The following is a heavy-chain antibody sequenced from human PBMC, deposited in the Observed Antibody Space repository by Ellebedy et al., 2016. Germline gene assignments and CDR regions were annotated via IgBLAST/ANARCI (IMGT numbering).Heavy chain of an antibody. Sequence: GGSLRLSXVVSGLKFDTFFMSWVRQAPGKGLKWVSGISRSGDSTYYADSVKGRFTISRDNRKNTLYLQMNSLRAEDTAVYYCAKEGHEYSSGTYDYWGQGTLVTVAS. CDR3: AKEGHEYSSGTYDY. J-gene: IGHJ4*02. V-gene: IGHV3-23*01. CDR2: ISRSGDST. CDR1: GLKFDTFF. D-gene: IGHD3-22*01.